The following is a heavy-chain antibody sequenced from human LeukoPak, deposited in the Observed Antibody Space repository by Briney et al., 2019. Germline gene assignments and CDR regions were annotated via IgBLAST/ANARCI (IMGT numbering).Heavy chain of an antibody. CDR1: GYTFTGYY. Sequence: GASVKVSCKASGYTFTGYYMHWVRQAPGQGLEWMGWINPNSGGTNYAQKFQGRITMTRDTSISTAYMELSRLRSDDTAVYYCAREYDSSGGPNWFDPWGQGTLVTVSS. V-gene: IGHV1-2*02. CDR3: AREYDSSGGPNWFDP. CDR2: INPNSGGT. D-gene: IGHD3-22*01. J-gene: IGHJ5*02.